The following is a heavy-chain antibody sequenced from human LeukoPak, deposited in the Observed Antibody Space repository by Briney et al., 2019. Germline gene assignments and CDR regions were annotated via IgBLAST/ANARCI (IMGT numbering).Heavy chain of an antibody. CDR3: AKDPHYNTLSGYFDY. J-gene: IGHJ4*02. V-gene: IGHV3-9*01. CDR2: ISWNSGYI. D-gene: IGHD3-10*01. CDR1: GFTFDDYA. Sequence: GRSLRLSCAASGFTFDDYAMHWVRHGQGKGMEWVSGISWNSGYIGYADSVKGRFTISRDNAKNSLYLQMNSLTAEDTALYYCAKDPHYNTLSGYFDYWGQGTLVTVSS.